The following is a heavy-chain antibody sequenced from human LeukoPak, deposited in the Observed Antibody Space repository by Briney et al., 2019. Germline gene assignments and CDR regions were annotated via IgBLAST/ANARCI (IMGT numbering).Heavy chain of an antibody. CDR3: AKDPSNAARGRGIYFVY. D-gene: IGHD3-10*01. J-gene: IGHJ4*02. CDR1: GFTFSSYA. Sequence: GGSLRLLCAASGFTFSSYAMSWVRQAPGKGLEWVSAISGSGGSTYYADSVKGRFTISRDNSKNTLYLQMNSLRAEDTAVYYCAKDPSNAARGRGIYFVYWGQGTLVTVSS. CDR2: ISGSGGST. V-gene: IGHV3-23*01.